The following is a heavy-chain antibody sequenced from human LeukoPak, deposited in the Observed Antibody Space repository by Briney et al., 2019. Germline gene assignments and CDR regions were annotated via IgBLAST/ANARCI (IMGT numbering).Heavy chain of an antibody. CDR2: ISQSGTI. Sequence: SETLSLTCAVYGESFSGYYWSWIRQPPGKGLEWIAEISQSGTINDNPSLETRITISVDTSRKQVSLKMRSVTVADTALYYCARRPERWETLQMDAFDVWGQGTMVTVSS. D-gene: IGHD1-26*01. V-gene: IGHV4-34*01. J-gene: IGHJ3*01. CDR1: GESFSGYY. CDR3: ARRPERWETLQMDAFDV.